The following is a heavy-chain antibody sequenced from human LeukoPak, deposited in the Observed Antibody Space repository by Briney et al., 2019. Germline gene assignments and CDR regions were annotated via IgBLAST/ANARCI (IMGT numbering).Heavy chain of an antibody. V-gene: IGHV1-46*01. J-gene: IGHJ6*03. D-gene: IGHD4-11*01. CDR2: INPSGGST. CDR1: GYTFTSYG. Sequence: GASVKVSCKASGYTFTSYGISWVRQAPGQGLEWMGIINPSGGSTSYAQKFQGRVTMTRDMSTSTVYMELSSLRSEDTAVYYCARDLTYSNATYYYYYMDVWGKGTTVTVSS. CDR3: ARDLTYSNATYYYYYMDV.